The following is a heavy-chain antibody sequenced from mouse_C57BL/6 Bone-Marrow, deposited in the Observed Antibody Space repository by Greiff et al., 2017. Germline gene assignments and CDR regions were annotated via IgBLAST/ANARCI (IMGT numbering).Heavy chain of an antibody. V-gene: IGHV1-78*01. CDR2: IYPRDGST. J-gene: IGHJ1*03. Sequence: VQLQQSDAELVKPGASVKISCKASGYTFTDNTIHWMKQRPEQGLEWIGYIYPRDGSTKYNEKFKGKATLTADKSSNTAYLQLNSLTSEDSAVYVCARPSTVVATDWYFDVWGTGTTVTVSS. CDR3: ARPSTVVATDWYFDV. CDR1: GYTFTDNT. D-gene: IGHD1-1*01.